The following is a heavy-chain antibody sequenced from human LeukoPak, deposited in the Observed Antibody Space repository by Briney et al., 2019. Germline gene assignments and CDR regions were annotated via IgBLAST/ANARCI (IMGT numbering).Heavy chain of an antibody. Sequence: SETLSLTCTVSGGSISSYYWSWIRQPPGKGLEWIGYIYYSGSTNYNPSLKSRVTISVDTSKNQFSLKLSSVTAADTAVYYCARGYPDYDSSGYYPVDYWGQGTLVTVSS. CDR1: GGSISSYY. CDR2: IYYSGST. V-gene: IGHV4-59*01. D-gene: IGHD3-22*01. CDR3: ARGYPDYDSSGYYPVDY. J-gene: IGHJ4*02.